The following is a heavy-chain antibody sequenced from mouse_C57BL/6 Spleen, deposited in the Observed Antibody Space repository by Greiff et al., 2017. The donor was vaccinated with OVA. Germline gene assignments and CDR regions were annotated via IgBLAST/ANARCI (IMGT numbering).Heavy chain of an antibody. CDR1: GYTFTSYW. V-gene: IGHV1-72*01. Sequence: QVQLQQPGAELVKPGASVKLSCKASGYTFTSYWMHWVKQRPGRGLEWIGRIDPNSDGTKYNEKFKSKATLTVDKPSSTAYMQLSSLTSEDSAVYYCARGQFTTVVAGFDYWGQGTTLTASS. J-gene: IGHJ2*01. CDR2: IDPNSDGT. CDR3: ARGQFTTVVAGFDY. D-gene: IGHD1-1*01.